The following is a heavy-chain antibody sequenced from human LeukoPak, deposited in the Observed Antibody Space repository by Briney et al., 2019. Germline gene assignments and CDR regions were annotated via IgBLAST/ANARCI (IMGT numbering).Heavy chain of an antibody. CDR1: GYTFTSYG. V-gene: IGHV1-18*01. D-gene: IGHD5-24*01. Sequence: ASVKVSCKASGYTFTSYGISWVRQAPGQGLEWMGWISAYNGNTNYAQKLQGRVSMTTDTSTSTAYMELRGLRSDDTAVYYCARSSVEMATMDSAEYFQHWGQGTLVTVSS. CDR3: ARSSVEMATMDSAEYFQH. J-gene: IGHJ1*01. CDR2: ISAYNGNT.